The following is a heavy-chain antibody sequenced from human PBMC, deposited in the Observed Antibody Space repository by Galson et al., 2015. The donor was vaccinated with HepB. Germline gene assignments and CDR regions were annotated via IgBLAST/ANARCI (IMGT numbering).Heavy chain of an antibody. CDR1: GGTFSSYA. CDR3: ARVGTKSSGWGTYFDY. Sequence: SVKVSCKASGGTFSSYAISWVRQAPGQGLEWMGGIIPIFGTANYAQKFQGRVTITADESTSTAYMELSSLRSEDTAVYYCARVGTKSSGWGTYFDYWGQGTLVTVSS. J-gene: IGHJ4*02. CDR2: IIPIFGTA. V-gene: IGHV1-69*13. D-gene: IGHD6-19*01.